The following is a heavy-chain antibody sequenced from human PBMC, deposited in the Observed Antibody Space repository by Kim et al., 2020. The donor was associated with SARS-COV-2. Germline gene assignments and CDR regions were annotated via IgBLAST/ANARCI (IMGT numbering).Heavy chain of an antibody. Sequence: GGSLRLSCAASGFIVSSNYMSWVRQAPGKGLEWVSIIYSDGSTHYADSVKGRFTISRDNSKNTVYLQMNSLRAEDTARYYCARHAEREWVLVWGQGTLVTVSS. V-gene: IGHV3-53*01. D-gene: IGHD3-3*01. CDR2: IYSDGST. CDR1: GFIVSSNY. CDR3: ARHAEREWVLV. J-gene: IGHJ4*02.